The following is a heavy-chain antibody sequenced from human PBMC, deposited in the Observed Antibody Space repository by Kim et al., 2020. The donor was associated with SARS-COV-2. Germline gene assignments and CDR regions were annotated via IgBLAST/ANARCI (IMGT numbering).Heavy chain of an antibody. V-gene: IGHV1-2*02. J-gene: IGHJ4*02. CDR1: GYTFSDYY. D-gene: IGHD6-6*01. CDR3: ARMIGSSSGQFDF. CDR2: INPNSGGT. Sequence: ASVKVSCKASGYTFSDYYIHWVRQAPGQGLEWMGWINPNSGGTNSAEKFQGRFAMTGDSSINTAYMDLSILRSADTAVYFCARMIGSSSGQFDFWGQGTLVTVSS.